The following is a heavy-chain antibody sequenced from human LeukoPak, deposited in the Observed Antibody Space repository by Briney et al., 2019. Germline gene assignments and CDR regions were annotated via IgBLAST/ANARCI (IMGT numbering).Heavy chain of an antibody. J-gene: IGHJ6*03. CDR1: GFTFSDYY. Sequence: GGSLRLSCAASGFTFSDYYMSWIRQAPGKGLEWVSHISSSGSTIYYADSVKGRFTISRDNAKNSLYLQMNSLRAEDTAVYYCARVFLGSSSSWTYYYYYMDVWGKGTTVTVSS. CDR2: ISSSGSTI. V-gene: IGHV3-11*01. CDR3: ARVFLGSSSSWTYYYYYMDV. D-gene: IGHD6-6*01.